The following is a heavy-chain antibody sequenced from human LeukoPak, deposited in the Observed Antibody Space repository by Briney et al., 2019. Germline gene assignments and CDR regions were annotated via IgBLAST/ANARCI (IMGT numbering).Heavy chain of an antibody. J-gene: IGHJ4*02. D-gene: IGHD6-25*01. CDR1: GFPFSIGW. V-gene: IGHV3-15*01. CDR2: MKSEKDGRTI. Sequence: GGSLRLSCVVSGFPFSIGWMSWVRQAPGKGLDWVGRMKSEKDGRTIDYAAPVKGRFSISRDDSKKTLYLQMNSLKTEDTAVYYCTTGSAYSGLDHWGQGTQVTVSS. CDR3: TTGSAYSGLDH.